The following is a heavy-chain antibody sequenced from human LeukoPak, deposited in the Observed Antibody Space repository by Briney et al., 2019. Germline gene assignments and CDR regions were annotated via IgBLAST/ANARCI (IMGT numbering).Heavy chain of an antibody. CDR1: GFTFGDYA. CDR3: TSSSSSSLIYYYYYMDV. Sequence: GGSLRLSCTASGFTFGDYAMSWVRQAPGKGLEWVGFIRSKAYGGTTEYAASVKGRFTTSRDDSKSIAYLQMNSLKTEDTAVYYCTSSSSSSLIYYYYYMDVWGKGTTVTVSS. D-gene: IGHD6-6*01. CDR2: IRSKAYGGTT. J-gene: IGHJ6*03. V-gene: IGHV3-49*04.